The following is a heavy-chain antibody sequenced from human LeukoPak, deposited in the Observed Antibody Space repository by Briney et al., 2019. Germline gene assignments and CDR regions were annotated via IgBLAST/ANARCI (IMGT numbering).Heavy chain of an antibody. Sequence: PGGSLRLSCAVSGFTVSDNYMSWVRQAPGKGLECVSVIYSGGSTYYADSVKGRFTISRDNSKNTLYLQMNSLRAEDTAVYYCAKDRVVATGIGEFDYWGQGTLVTVSS. J-gene: IGHJ4*02. CDR3: AKDRVVATGIGEFDY. V-gene: IGHV3-66*01. D-gene: IGHD6-13*01. CDR2: IYSGGST. CDR1: GFTVSDNY.